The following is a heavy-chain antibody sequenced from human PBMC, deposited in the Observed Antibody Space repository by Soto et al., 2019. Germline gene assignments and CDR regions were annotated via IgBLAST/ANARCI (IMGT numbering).Heavy chain of an antibody. CDR3: AKTRGYSYGYYFDY. J-gene: IGHJ4*02. V-gene: IGHV3-30*18. CDR1: GFTFSSYG. Sequence: GGSLRLSCAASGFTFSSYGMHWVRQAPGKGLEWVAVISYDGSNKYYADSVKGRFTISRDNSKNTLYLQMNSLRAEDTAVYYCAKTRGYSYGYYFDYWGQGTLVTVSS. CDR2: ISYDGSNK. D-gene: IGHD5-18*01.